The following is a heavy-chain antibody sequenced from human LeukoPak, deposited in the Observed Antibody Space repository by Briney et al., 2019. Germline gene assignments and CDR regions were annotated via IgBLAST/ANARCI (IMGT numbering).Heavy chain of an antibody. J-gene: IGHJ4*02. CDR3: ARGSVRITMVRGVIRALGY. V-gene: IGHV1-18*04. CDR1: GYTFTSYG. D-gene: IGHD3-10*01. CDR2: ISAYNGNT. Sequence: ASVKVSCKASGYTFTSYGISWVRQAPGQGLERMGWISAYNGNTNYAQKLQGRVTMTTDTSTSTAYMELRSLRSDDTAVYYCARGSVRITMVRGVIRALGYWGQGTLVTVSS.